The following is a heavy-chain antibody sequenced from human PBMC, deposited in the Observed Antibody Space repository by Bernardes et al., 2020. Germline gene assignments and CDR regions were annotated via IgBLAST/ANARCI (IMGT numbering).Heavy chain of an antibody. CDR1: GFTFRSSA. CDR2: ISGSGGST. CDR3: AKDIPPMAQPRGAFDI. Sequence: VGALILSCAASGFTFRSSAMSWVRQAPGPGLEWVSAISGSGGSTYYADSVKGRFTISRDNSKNTLYLQMNSLRAEDTAVYYCAKDIPPMAQPRGAFDIWGQGTIVTVSS. J-gene: IGHJ3*02. D-gene: IGHD3-10*01. V-gene: IGHV3-23*01.